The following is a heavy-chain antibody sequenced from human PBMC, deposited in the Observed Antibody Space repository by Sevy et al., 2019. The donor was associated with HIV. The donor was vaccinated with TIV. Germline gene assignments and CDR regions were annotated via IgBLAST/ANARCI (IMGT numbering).Heavy chain of an antibody. CDR1: GFNFRTHA. J-gene: IGHJ4*02. Sequence: GGSLRLSCAASGFNFRTHAMHWVRHAPGRGLEWVAVISYAGDTKYNTDSVKGRFTISRDNSKNTLFLQMNSLRPEDTSVYYCARDSGYSPYDYPRNYWGQGTLVTVSS. CDR2: ISYAGDTK. CDR3: ARDSGYSPYDYPRNY. D-gene: IGHD5-12*01. V-gene: IGHV3-30-3*01.